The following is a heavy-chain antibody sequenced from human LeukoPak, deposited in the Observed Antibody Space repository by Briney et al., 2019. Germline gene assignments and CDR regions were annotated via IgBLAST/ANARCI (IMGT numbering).Heavy chain of an antibody. V-gene: IGHV4-59*01. D-gene: IGHD3-9*01. Sequence: SETLSLTCTVSGGSISSYYWNWIRQPPGKGLEWIGYIYYSGSTNYNPSLKSRVTISVDTSKNQFSLKLSSVTAADTAVYYCARGPDYDILTGYYWYFDLWGRGTLVTVSS. CDR3: ARGPDYDILTGYYWYFDL. CDR2: IYYSGST. CDR1: GGSISSYY. J-gene: IGHJ2*01.